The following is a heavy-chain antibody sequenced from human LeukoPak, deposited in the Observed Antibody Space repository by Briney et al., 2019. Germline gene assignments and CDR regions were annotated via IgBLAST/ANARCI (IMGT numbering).Heavy chain of an antibody. Sequence: GRSLRLSCAASGFTFDDYAMPWVRQAPGKGLEWVSGISWNSGSIGYADSVKGRFTISRDNAKNSLYLQMNSLRAEDTALYYCAKGGSYYVANFDYWGQGTLVTVSS. CDR3: AKGGSYYVANFDY. CDR1: GFTFDDYA. D-gene: IGHD3-10*01. CDR2: ISWNSGSI. J-gene: IGHJ4*02. V-gene: IGHV3-9*01.